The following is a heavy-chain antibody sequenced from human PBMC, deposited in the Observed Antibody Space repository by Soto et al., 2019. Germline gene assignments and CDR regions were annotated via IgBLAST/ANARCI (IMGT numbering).Heavy chain of an antibody. CDR3: ARGVSAIYDILTGYKRYNWFDP. J-gene: IGHJ5*02. CDR1: GGSFSGYY. V-gene: IGHV4-34*01. Sequence: SETLSLTCAVYGGSFSGYYWSWIRQPPGKGLEWIGEINHSGSTNYNPSLKSRVTISVDTSKNQFSLKLSSVTAADTAVYYCARGVSAIYDILTGYKRYNWFDPWGQGTLVTVS. CDR2: INHSGST. D-gene: IGHD3-9*01.